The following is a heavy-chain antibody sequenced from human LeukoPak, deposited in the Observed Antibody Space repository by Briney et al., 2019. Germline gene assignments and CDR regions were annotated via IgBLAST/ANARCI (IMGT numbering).Heavy chain of an antibody. D-gene: IGHD3-22*01. CDR1: GFTVGSSY. CDR3: ARDTLGAYDSNGYYHGY. CDR2: IYGADNT. J-gene: IGHJ4*02. V-gene: IGHV3-53*01. Sequence: QTGGSLRLSCAASGFTVGSSYMSWVRQAPGKGLEWVSLIYGADNTHYADSVKGRFSISRDNSKNTLYLQMNSLRAEDTAVYYCARDTLGAYDSNGYYHGYWGQGTLVTVSS.